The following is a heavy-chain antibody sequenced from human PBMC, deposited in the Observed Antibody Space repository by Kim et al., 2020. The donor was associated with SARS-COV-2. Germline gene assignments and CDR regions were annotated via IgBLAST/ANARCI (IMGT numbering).Heavy chain of an antibody. CDR3: VRATWALNDAFNI. Sequence: CAQKFQGRVTMTRDTSLSTAYMELSRLTSDDTVVYYCVRATWALNDAFNIWGQGTMVTVSS. D-gene: IGHD7-27*01. J-gene: IGHJ3*02. V-gene: IGHV1-2*05.